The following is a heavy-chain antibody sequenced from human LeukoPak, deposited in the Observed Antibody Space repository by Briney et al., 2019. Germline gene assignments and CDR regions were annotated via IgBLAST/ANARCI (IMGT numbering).Heavy chain of an antibody. J-gene: IGHJ6*02. D-gene: IGHD6-13*01. V-gene: IGHV3-7*03. CDR2: IRQDGGGI. CDR1: GFTFSSYN. Sequence: PGGSLRLSCAVSGFTFSSYNMAWVRQAPGKGLEWVANIRQDGGGIQYVESLKGRFTISRDNAKNSLYLQMNSLRAEDTAVYYCARDRHGYSSREYGMDVWGQGTTVTVSS. CDR3: ARDRHGYSSREYGMDV.